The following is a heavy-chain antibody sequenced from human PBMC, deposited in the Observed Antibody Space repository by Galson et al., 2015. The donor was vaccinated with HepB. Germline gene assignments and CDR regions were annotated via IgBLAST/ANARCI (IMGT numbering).Heavy chain of an antibody. Sequence: SVKVSCKASGGTFSSYTISWVRQAPGQGLEWMGRIIPILGIANYAQKFQGRVTITADKSTSTAYMELSSLRSEDTAVYYCARGGIVVVPAAILYGMDVWGQGTTVTVSS. CDR3: ARGGIVVVPAAILYGMDV. J-gene: IGHJ6*02. V-gene: IGHV1-69*02. CDR2: IIPILGIA. CDR1: GGTFSSYT. D-gene: IGHD2-2*02.